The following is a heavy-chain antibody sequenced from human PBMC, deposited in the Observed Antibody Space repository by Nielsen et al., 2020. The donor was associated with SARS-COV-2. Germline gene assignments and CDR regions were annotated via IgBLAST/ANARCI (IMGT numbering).Heavy chain of an antibody. CDR1: GYTFTSYA. V-gene: IGHV1-3*01. D-gene: IGHD2-2*01. CDR3: ARGGYCSSTSCYYYYYMDV. CDR2: INAGNGNT. J-gene: IGHJ6*03. Sequence: ASVKVSCKASGYTFTSYAMHWVRQAPGQRLEWMGWINAGNGNTKYSQKFQGRVTITRDTSASTAYMELSSLRSEDTAVYYCARGGYCSSTSCYYYYYMDVWGKGTTVTVSS.